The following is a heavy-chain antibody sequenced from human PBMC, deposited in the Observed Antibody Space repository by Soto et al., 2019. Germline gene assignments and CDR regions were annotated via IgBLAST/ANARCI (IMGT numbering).Heavy chain of an antibody. J-gene: IGHJ4*02. CDR2: INPNSGGT. CDR1: GYTFTGYH. D-gene: IGHD2-2*03. CDR3: ARVGYCSSTSCYGGGYFDY. V-gene: IGHV1-2*04. Sequence: GAPLKVSCKASGYTFTGYHMHWVRHAPGQGLEWMGWINPNSGGTNYAQKFQGWVTMTRDTSISTAYMELSRLRSDDTAVYYCARVGYCSSTSCYGGGYFDYWGQGTLVTVS.